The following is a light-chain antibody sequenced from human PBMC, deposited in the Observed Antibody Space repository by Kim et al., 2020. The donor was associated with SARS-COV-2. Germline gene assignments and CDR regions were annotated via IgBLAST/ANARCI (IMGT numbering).Light chain of an antibody. J-gene: IGLJ2*01. V-gene: IGLV2-14*04. CDR2: DVS. CDR1: NSDLGGYDY. CDR3: SSYTSTDTWI. Sequence: GHAITISCTGTNSDLGGYDYVSWYQQHPGKAPKLMIYDVSKRPSGVSNRFSGSKSGNTASLTISGLQAEDEADYYCSSYTSTDTWIFGGGTQLTVL.